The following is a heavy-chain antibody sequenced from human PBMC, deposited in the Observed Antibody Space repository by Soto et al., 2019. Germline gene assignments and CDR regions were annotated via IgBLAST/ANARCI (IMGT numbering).Heavy chain of an antibody. D-gene: IGHD2-2*02. J-gene: IGHJ6*02. CDR2: IYPGDSDT. V-gene: IGHV5-51*01. CDR1: GYSFTSYW. CDR3: ARRDRAAINYYYYGMDV. Sequence: RGESLKISCKGSGYSFTSYWIGWVRQMTGKGLEWMGIIYPGDSDTRYSPSFQGQVTISADKSISTAYLQWSSLTASDTAMYYCARRDRAAINYYYYGMDVWGRGTTVTVSS.